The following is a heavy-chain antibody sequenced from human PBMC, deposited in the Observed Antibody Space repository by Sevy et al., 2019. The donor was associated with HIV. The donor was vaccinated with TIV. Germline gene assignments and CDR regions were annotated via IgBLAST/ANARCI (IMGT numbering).Heavy chain of an antibody. V-gene: IGHV3-33*01. CDR2: IWFDGKNQ. CDR1: GFAFSDYG. Sequence: GGSLRLSCVASGFAFSDYGMHWVRQAPGKGLEWVAGIWFDGKNQHYADSVRGRFTISRDNSKNTLYLQLSSLSAEDTAFYYCARDPRIFGDYLLTYFDYWGQGVLVTVSS. J-gene: IGHJ4*02. D-gene: IGHD4-17*01. CDR3: ARDPRIFGDYLLTYFDY.